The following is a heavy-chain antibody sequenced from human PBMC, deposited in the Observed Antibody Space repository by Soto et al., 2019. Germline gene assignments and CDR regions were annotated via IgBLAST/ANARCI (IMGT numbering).Heavy chain of an antibody. CDR1: GGSISSSSYY. CDR3: ARTTSSSWPLGYYYYGMDV. Sequence: SETLSLTCTVSGGSISSSSYYWGWIRQPPGKGLEWIGSIYYSGSTYYNPSLKSRVTISVDTSKNQFSLKLSSVTAADTAVFYCARTTSSSWPLGYYYYGMDVWGQGTTVTVSS. J-gene: IGHJ6*02. CDR2: IYYSGST. V-gene: IGHV4-39*01. D-gene: IGHD6-13*01.